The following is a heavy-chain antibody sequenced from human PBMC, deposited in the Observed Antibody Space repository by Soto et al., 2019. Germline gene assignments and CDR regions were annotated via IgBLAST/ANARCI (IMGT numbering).Heavy chain of an antibody. D-gene: IGHD3-10*01. J-gene: IGHJ6*02. CDR2: INHSGST. CDR3: AREPRITMVWRVINYSYGIDV. Sequence: SETMSLTCAVYGGSFSGYYWSWIRQPPGKGLEWIGEINHSGSTNYNPSLKSRVTISVDTSKNQFSLKLSSVTAADTAVYYCAREPRITMVWRVINYSYGIDVWGQGTPVTVSS. CDR1: GGSFSGYY. V-gene: IGHV4-34*01.